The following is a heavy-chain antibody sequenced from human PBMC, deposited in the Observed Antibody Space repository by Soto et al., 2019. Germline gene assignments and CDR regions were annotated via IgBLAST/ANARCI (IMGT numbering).Heavy chain of an antibody. CDR2: IKSKTDGGTT. CDR1: GFTFSNAW. V-gene: IGHV3-15*07. D-gene: IGHD3-22*01. J-gene: IGHJ4*02. CDR3: TTDFPRDSSGYYYPVVDY. Sequence: PGGSLRLSCAASGFTFSNAWMNWVRQAPGKGLEWVGRIKSKTDGGTTDYAAPVKGRFTISRDDSKNTLYLQMNSLKTEDTAVYYCTTDFPRDSSGYYYPVVDYWGQGTLVTVSS.